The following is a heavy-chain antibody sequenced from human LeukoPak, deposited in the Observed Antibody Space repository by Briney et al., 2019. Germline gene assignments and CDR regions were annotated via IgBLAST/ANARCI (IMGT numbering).Heavy chain of an antibody. Sequence: GGSLRLSCAASGFTFSSYWMSRVRQAPGKGLEWVANIKQDGSEKYYVDSVKGRFTISRDNAKNSLYLQMNSLRAEDTAVYYCARYIGLYSSSWYRLGYYGMDVWGQGTTVTVSS. CDR2: IKQDGSEK. CDR3: ARYIGLYSSSWYRLGYYGMDV. CDR1: GFTFSSYW. V-gene: IGHV3-7*01. J-gene: IGHJ6*02. D-gene: IGHD6-13*01.